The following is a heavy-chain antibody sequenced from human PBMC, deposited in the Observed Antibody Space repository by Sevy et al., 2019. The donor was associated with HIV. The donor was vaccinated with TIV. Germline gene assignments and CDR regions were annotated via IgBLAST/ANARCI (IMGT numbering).Heavy chain of an antibody. Sequence: SETLSLTCTVSGGSISSGGYYWSWIRQHPGKGLEWIGYICYSGSTYYNPSLKSRVTISVDTSKNQFSLKLSSVTAADTAVYYCARSPSYYFDYWGQGTLVTVSS. CDR2: ICYSGST. J-gene: IGHJ4*02. V-gene: IGHV4-31*03. CDR1: GGSISSGGYY. CDR3: ARSPSYYFDY.